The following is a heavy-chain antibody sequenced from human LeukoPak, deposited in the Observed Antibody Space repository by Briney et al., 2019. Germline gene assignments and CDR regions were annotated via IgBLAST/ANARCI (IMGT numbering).Heavy chain of an antibody. D-gene: IGHD5-24*01. J-gene: IGHJ3*02. CDR2: IYSGGST. V-gene: IGHV3-53*01. Sequence: GGSLRLSCAASGFTVSSNYMSWVRQAPGKGLEWVSAIYSGGSTYYADSVKGRFTISRDNSKNTLYLQMSSLRAEDTAVYYCARDYGYDAFDIWGQGTMVTVSS. CDR1: GFTVSSNY. CDR3: ARDYGYDAFDI.